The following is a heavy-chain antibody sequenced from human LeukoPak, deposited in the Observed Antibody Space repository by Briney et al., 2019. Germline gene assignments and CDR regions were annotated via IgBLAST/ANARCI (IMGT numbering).Heavy chain of an antibody. CDR3: ARDREVIVGATRISAYYGMDV. J-gene: IGHJ6*02. CDR2: IIPIFGTA. V-gene: IGHV1-69*13. CDR1: GYTFTGYY. D-gene: IGHD1-26*01. Sequence: ASVKVSCKASGYTFTGYYMHWVRQAPGQGLEWMGGIIPIFGTANYAQKFQGRVTITADESTSTAYMELSSLRSEDTAVYYCARDREVIVGATRISAYYGMDVWGQGTTVTVSS.